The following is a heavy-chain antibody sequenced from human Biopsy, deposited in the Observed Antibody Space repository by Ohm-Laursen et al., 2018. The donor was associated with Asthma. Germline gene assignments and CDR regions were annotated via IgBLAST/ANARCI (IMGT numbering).Heavy chain of an antibody. CDR1: GGYMRSGNYY. CDR2: IYYSGNT. CDR3: VRGSSSCHHGPFHYYYGLDV. D-gene: IGHD2-2*01. J-gene: IGHJ6*02. V-gene: IGHV4-39*01. Sequence: SETLSLTCGLSSGSGGYMRSGNYYWGWTRQPPGKGLEWIGSIYYSGNTYYNPSLESRVTVSADTSKNQFSQKLTSVTAADTAVYYCVRGSSSCHHGPFHYYYGLDVWGQGTTATVSS.